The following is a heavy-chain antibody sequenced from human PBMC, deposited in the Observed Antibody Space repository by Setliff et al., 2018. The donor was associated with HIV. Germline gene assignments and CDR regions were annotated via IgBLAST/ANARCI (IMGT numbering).Heavy chain of an antibody. Sequence: ASVKVSCKVSGYTLTELSMHWVRQAPGKGLEWMGGFDPEDGETIHAQKFQGRVTMTEDTSTDTAYMELSSLRSEDTAVYYCATGESIAAAPFDYWGQGTLVTVSS. CDR3: ATGESIAAAPFDY. CDR1: GYTLTELS. J-gene: IGHJ4*02. CDR2: FDPEDGET. D-gene: IGHD6-13*01. V-gene: IGHV1-24*01.